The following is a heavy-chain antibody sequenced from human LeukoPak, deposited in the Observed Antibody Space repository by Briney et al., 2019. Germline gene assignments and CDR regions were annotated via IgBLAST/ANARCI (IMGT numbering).Heavy chain of an antibody. CDR2: ISSSSTTI. D-gene: IGHD1-26*01. Sequence: QAGGSLRLSCAASGFTFGSYSMNWVRQAPGKGLGWLSYISSSSTTIFYADSVKGRFTISRDNAKNSLYLQMNSLRDEDKAVYYCARVRSGSYYDFDYWGLGTLVTVSS. CDR1: GFTFGSYS. CDR3: ARVRSGSYYDFDY. J-gene: IGHJ4*02. V-gene: IGHV3-48*02.